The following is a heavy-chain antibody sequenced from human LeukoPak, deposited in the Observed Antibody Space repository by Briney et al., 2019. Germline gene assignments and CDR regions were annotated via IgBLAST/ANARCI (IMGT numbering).Heavy chain of an antibody. D-gene: IGHD5-24*01. CDR2: INHSGST. Sequence: SETLSLTRAVYGGSFSGYYWSWIRQPPGKGLEWIGEINHSGSTNYNPSLKSRVTISVDTSKNQFSLKLSSVTAADTAVYYCARGEGWIDYWGQGTLVTVSS. V-gene: IGHV4-34*01. CDR3: ARGEGWIDY. J-gene: IGHJ4*02. CDR1: GGSFSGYY.